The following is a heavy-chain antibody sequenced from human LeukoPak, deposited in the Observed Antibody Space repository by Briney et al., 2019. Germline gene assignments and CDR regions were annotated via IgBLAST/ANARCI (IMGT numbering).Heavy chain of an antibody. Sequence: PGGSLRLSCAASGLTFSSYAMSWVRQAPGKGLEWVSAISGSGGSTYYADSVKGRFTISRDNPKNTLYLHMNSLRAEDTGVYYCANSPDGAFDYWGQGTLVTVST. CDR3: ANSPDGAFDY. CDR1: GLTFSSYA. CDR2: ISGSGGST. V-gene: IGHV3-23*01. J-gene: IGHJ4*02.